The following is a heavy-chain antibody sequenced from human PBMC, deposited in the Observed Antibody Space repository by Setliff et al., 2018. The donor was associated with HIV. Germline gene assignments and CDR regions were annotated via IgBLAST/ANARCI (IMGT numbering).Heavy chain of an antibody. CDR1: GFTFSNYA. V-gene: IGHV3-23*01. Sequence: PGGSLRLSCAASGFTFSNYAMNWVRQAPGKGLEWVSSISGSGRTTDYADSVKGRFTSSRDNSKNTLYLQMNSLRAEDTAVYYCAKVVRGAISTIIDYWGQGTLVTV. J-gene: IGHJ4*02. CDR2: ISGSGRTT. CDR3: AKVVRGAISTIIDY. D-gene: IGHD3-10*01.